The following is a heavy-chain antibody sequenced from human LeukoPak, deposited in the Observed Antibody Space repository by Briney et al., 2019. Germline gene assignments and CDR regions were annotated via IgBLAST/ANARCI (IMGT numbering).Heavy chain of an antibody. V-gene: IGHV3-20*04. CDR2: INWNGGTT. D-gene: IGHD1-26*01. Sequence: PGGSLRLSCVASGLTFDDYGMSWVRQAQGKGLEWVSGINWNGGTTTYADSVKGRFTISRDNAKNSLYLQMNSLRVEDTAFYYCARNSGANVYTYSFQYWGRGTLVTVSS. J-gene: IGHJ4*02. CDR1: GLTFDDYG. CDR3: ARNSGANVYTYSFQY.